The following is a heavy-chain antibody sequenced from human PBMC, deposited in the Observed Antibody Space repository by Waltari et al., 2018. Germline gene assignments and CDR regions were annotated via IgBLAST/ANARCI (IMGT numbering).Heavy chain of an antibody. Sequence: QVQLQESGPGLVKPLETLSLTCPVSGGSISSYYWNWIRQPAGEGLEWIGRIYSSGSTNDNPYLKSRVTISVDKSTNQFSLRLTSVTAADTAVYYCARAPGLSPGWFDPWGQGTLVTVSS. CDR3: ARAPGLSPGWFDP. J-gene: IGHJ5*02. D-gene: IGHD2-21*02. CDR2: IYSSGST. CDR1: GGSISSYY. V-gene: IGHV4-4*07.